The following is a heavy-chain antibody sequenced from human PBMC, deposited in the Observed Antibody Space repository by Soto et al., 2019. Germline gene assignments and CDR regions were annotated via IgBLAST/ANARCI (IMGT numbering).Heavy chain of an antibody. J-gene: IGHJ6*02. CDR1: GFTFSSYG. CDR3: ARDRGYSGYDSPRFYYGMDV. CDR2: IWYDGSNK. D-gene: IGHD5-12*01. Sequence: QVQLVESGGGVVQPGRSLRLSCAASGFTFSSYGMHWVRQAPGKGLEWVAVIWYDGSNKWYADSVKGRFTISRDNSKNTLYLQRNSLRAEDTAVYSCARDRGYSGYDSPRFYYGMDVWGQGTTVTVSS. V-gene: IGHV3-33*01.